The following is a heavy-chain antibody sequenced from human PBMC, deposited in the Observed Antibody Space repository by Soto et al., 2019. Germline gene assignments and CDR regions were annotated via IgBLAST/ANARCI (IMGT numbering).Heavy chain of an antibody. CDR2: TSHSGST. CDR3: AGGGSYNSFEM. J-gene: IGHJ3*02. D-gene: IGHD3-16*01. Sequence: SETLSLTCPVSGGSLSSSNWWSWVRQPPGKGLEWIGETSHSGSTNYNPSLESRVSISVDKSKNQISLNVRSVTAADTAVYYCAGGGSYNSFEMWGQGTMVTVSS. V-gene: IGHV4-4*02. CDR1: GGSLSSSNW.